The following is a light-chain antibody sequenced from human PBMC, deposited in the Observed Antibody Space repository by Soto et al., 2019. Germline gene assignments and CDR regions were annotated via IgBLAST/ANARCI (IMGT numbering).Light chain of an antibody. CDR3: QQYGSSLRA. J-gene: IGKJ1*01. Sequence: EIVLTQSPGTLSLSPGERATLSCRASQSVSSSYLAWYQQKPGQAPRLLIYGASSRATGLPDRFSGSGSGTDFTLTIRRLEPEDFAVYYCQQYGSSLRAFGQETKVEIK. V-gene: IGKV3-20*01. CDR1: QSVSSSY. CDR2: GAS.